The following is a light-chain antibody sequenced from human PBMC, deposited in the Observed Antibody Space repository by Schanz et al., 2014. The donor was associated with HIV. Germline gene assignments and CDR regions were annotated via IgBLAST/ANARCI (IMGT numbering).Light chain of an antibody. V-gene: IGLV2-11*01. CDR2: DVS. CDR1: SSDVGSDNY. Sequence: SALTQPASVSGSPGQSITISCTGVSSDVGSDNYVSWYQQHPGKAPKLMIYDVSKRPSGVPDRFSGSKSGNTASLTISGLQAEDEADYYCCSYAGTYPPLYVFGSGTKLTVL. CDR3: CSYAGTYPPLYV. J-gene: IGLJ1*01.